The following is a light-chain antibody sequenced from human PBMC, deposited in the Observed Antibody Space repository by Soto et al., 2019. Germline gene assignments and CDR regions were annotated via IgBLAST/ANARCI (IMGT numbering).Light chain of an antibody. J-gene: IGKJ4*01. CDR1: QSISSN. Sequence: EIVMTQSPATLSESPGERVTLSCRASQSISSNLAWYQQKPGQPPRLLIYDATSRATGIPSRFSGSGSGTDFTLTITSLQSEDFAVYFCQQYHDWPPLTFSGGTKVEIK. CDR2: DAT. CDR3: QQYHDWPPLT. V-gene: IGKV3D-15*01.